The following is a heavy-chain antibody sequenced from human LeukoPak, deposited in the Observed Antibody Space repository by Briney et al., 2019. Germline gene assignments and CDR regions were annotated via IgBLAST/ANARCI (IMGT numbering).Heavy chain of an antibody. V-gene: IGHV3-23*01. CDR2: ISGSGGST. CDR3: AKRDSGSWENWFDP. D-gene: IGHD1-26*01. Sequence: GGSLRLSCAASGFTFSSYAMSWVRQAPGKGLEWVSTISGSGGSTYYADSVKGRFTISRDNSKNTLYLQMNSLRAEDTAVYYCAKRDSGSWENWFDPWGQGTLVTVSS. CDR1: GFTFSSYA. J-gene: IGHJ5*02.